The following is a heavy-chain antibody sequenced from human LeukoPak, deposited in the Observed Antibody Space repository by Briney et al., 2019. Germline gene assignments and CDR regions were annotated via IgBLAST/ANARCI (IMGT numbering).Heavy chain of an antibody. J-gene: IGHJ4*02. CDR1: GGSFSGYY. CDR3: ARSSGSSRFDY. V-gene: IGHV4-34*01. CDR2: INHSGST. D-gene: IGHD1-26*01. Sequence: SETLSLTCAVYGGSFSGYYWSWIRQPPGKGLEWIGEINHSGSTNYNPSLKSRVTISVDTSENQFSLKLSSVTAADTAVYYCARSSGSSRFDYWGQGTLVTVSS.